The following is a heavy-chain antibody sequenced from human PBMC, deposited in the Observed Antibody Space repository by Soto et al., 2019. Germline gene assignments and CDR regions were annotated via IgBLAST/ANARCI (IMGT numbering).Heavy chain of an antibody. CDR1: GFTFSSYA. V-gene: IGHV3-23*01. J-gene: IGHJ4*02. CDR3: AKDLGYSYGYKPYYFDY. Sequence: GGSLRLSCAASGFTFSSYAMSWVRQAPGKGLEWVSAISGSGGSTYYADSVKGRFTISRDNSKNTLYLQMNSLRAEDTAVYYCAKDLGYSYGYKPYYFDYWGQGTLVTVSS. CDR2: ISGSGGST. D-gene: IGHD5-18*01.